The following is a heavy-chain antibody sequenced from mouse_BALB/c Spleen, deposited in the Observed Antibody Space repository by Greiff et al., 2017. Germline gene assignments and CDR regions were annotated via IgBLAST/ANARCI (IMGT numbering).Heavy chain of an antibody. V-gene: IGHV7-3*02. CDR1: GFTFTDYY. CDR3: ARDITTVGDY. D-gene: IGHD1-1*01. CDR2: IRNKANGYTT. Sequence: DVHLVESGGGLVQPGGSLRLSCATSGFTFTDYYMSWVRQPPGKALEWLGFIRNKANGYTTEYSASVKGRFTISRDNSQSILYLQMNTLRAEDSATYYCARDITTVGDYWGQGTTLTVSS. J-gene: IGHJ2*01.